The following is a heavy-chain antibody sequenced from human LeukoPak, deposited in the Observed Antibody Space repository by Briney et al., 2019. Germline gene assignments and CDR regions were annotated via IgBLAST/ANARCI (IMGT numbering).Heavy chain of an antibody. J-gene: IGHJ4*02. CDR1: GYTFTGHY. Sequence: ASVKVSCKASGYTFTGHYMHWGRQAPGQGLEWMGWINPNSGGRDYAQKFQGRVTLTRDTFISTAYMELSRLRSDDTAVYYCARGDYYDSSGYPDYWGQGTLVTVSS. CDR3: ARGDYYDSSGYPDY. CDR2: INPNSGGR. D-gene: IGHD3-22*01. V-gene: IGHV1-2*02.